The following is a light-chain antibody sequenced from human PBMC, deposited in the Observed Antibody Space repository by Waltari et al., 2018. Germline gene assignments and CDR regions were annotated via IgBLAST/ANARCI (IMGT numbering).Light chain of an antibody. CDR1: EAIRND. J-gene: IGKJ1*01. CDR3: QQDHKYPWT. Sequence: AIQMTQSPSSLSASVGQRVTITCRASEAIRNDLGWYQQKPGKAPKLLIYSASTLESGVPGRFSGSGSGTDFTFTISGLQPEDFATYYCQQDHKYPWTFGQGTKVGIK. V-gene: IGKV1-6*01. CDR2: SAS.